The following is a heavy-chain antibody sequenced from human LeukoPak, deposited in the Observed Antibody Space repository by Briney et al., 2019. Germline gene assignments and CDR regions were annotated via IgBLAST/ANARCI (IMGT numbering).Heavy chain of an antibody. CDR2: ISGSGGST. J-gene: IGHJ4*02. CDR3: AKEGGSRGYFDY. CDR1: GFTFSSYT. V-gene: IGHV3-23*01. Sequence: PGGSLRLSCAASGFTFSSYTMSWVRQAPGKGLEWVSAISGSGGSTYYADSVKGRFTISRDTSKNTLYLQMNSLRAGDTAVYYCAKEGGSRGYFDYWGQGTLVTVSS.